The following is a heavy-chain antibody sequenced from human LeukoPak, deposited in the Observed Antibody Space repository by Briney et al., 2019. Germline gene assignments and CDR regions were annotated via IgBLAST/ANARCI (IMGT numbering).Heavy chain of an antibody. V-gene: IGHV4-59*01. CDR3: ARDQIPAAGRGAFDI. CDR1: GGSISSYY. D-gene: IGHD6-13*01. J-gene: IGHJ3*02. Sequence: SSETLSLTCTVSGGSISSYYWSRIRQPPGKGLEWIGYIYYSGSTNYNPSLKSRVTISVDTSKKQFSLKLSSVTAADTAVYYCARDQIPAAGRGAFDIWGQGTMVTVSS. CDR2: IYYSGST.